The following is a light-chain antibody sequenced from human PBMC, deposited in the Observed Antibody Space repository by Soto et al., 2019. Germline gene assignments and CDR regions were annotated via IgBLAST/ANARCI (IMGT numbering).Light chain of an antibody. Sequence: EIVMTQSPATLSLSPGERATLSCRASQSVSSNLAWYQQKPGQAPRLLIYGASPRATGIPARFSGSGSGTEFTLTISSLQSEDFAVYYCQQYNNWPQTFGQGTKVEIK. CDR3: QQYNNWPQT. CDR1: QSVSSN. V-gene: IGKV3-15*01. CDR2: GAS. J-gene: IGKJ1*01.